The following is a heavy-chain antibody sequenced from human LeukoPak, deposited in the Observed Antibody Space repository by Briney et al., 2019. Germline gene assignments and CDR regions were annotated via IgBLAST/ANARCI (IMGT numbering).Heavy chain of an antibody. CDR2: INPSGGNT. D-gene: IGHD5-18*01. J-gene: IGHJ5*02. Sequence: ASVKVSCKASGYTFTSYYMHWVRQAPGQGLEWMGIINPSGGNTNYAQKFQGRVTMTRDMSTSTVYMELSSLGSEDTAMYYCARALPHRRLMDTTMEQHWFDPWGQGTLVTVSS. CDR1: GYTFTSYY. CDR3: ARALPHRRLMDTTMEQHWFDP. V-gene: IGHV1-46*01.